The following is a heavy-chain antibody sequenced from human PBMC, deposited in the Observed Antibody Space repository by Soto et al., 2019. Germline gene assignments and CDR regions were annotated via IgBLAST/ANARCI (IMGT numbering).Heavy chain of an antibody. D-gene: IGHD1-1*01. CDR2: VSPESGNT. J-gene: IGHJ1*01. V-gene: IGHV1-18*01. CDR1: GYNFFDYG. CDR3: ARGRTVSSIGPLLV. Sequence: QIQLVQSGAEVKKPGASVKVSCKASGYNFFDYGVSWVRQAPGQGLEWMGWVSPESGNTDLARKVQGRVTMTADTSTNTAYLELRGLRSDDTAVYYCARGRTVSSIGPLLVWGQGTLVSVSS.